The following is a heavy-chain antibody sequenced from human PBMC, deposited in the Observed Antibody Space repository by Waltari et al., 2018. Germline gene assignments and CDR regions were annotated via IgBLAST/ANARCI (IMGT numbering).Heavy chain of an antibody. Sequence: QVQLVQSGAEVKKPGSSVKVSCKASGGTFSSYPIRWVRQAPGQGLGWMGGIIPILGTANYAQKFQGRGTITADESTSTAYMELSSLRSEDTAVYYCARGYSSSAPFGYWGQGTLVTVSS. D-gene: IGHD6-6*01. CDR3: ARGYSSSAPFGY. CDR1: GGTFSSYP. J-gene: IGHJ4*02. CDR2: IIPILGTA. V-gene: IGHV1-69*13.